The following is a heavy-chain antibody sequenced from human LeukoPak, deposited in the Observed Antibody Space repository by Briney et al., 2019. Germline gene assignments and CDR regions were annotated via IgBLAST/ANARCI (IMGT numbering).Heavy chain of an antibody. Sequence: GASVKVPCKASGYDFISYGFTWVRQAPGRGLEWMGWISAYNGNTNYAPSLQARVSMTTDASASTVSIEVRSLTPDDTAVYYCAEGAKSGLHYWGQGTLVTVSS. CDR2: ISAYNGNT. J-gene: IGHJ4*02. CDR1: GYDFISYG. CDR3: AEGAKSGLHY. D-gene: IGHD6-25*01. V-gene: IGHV1-18*01.